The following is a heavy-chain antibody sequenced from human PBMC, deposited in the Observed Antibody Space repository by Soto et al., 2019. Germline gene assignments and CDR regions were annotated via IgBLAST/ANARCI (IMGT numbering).Heavy chain of an antibody. CDR3: ARGCGGDCQDHFDF. CDR1: GFTFSTYS. Sequence: EVQVVESGGAFVQPGESLRLSCATSGFTFSTYSMNWVRQAPGKGLEWVSYISLNGDSIYYGDSMKGRFTISRDNAKKSLYLQMDRLREEDTAMYFCARGCGGDCQDHFDFWGQGTLVSVSS. D-gene: IGHD2-21*02. J-gene: IGHJ4*02. CDR2: ISLNGDSI. V-gene: IGHV3-48*02.